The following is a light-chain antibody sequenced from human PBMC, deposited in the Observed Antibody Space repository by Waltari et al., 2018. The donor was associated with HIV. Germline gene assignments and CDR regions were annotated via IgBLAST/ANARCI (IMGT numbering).Light chain of an antibody. CDR1: QSVSTY. CDR3: QQRSNWPPT. Sequence: EIVLTQSPATLSLSPGERATLSCRASQSVSTYLAWYQQRPGQAPRLLIYGASNRATGIPVRFSGSGSGTDFTLTISSLEPEDFAVYYCQQRSNWPPTFGQGTKVEIK. V-gene: IGKV3-11*01. CDR2: GAS. J-gene: IGKJ1*01.